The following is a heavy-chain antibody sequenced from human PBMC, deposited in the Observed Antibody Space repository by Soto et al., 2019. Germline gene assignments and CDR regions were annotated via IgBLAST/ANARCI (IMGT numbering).Heavy chain of an antibody. J-gene: IGHJ6*02. Sequence: SETLSLTCTVSGGSISSSSYYWGWIRQPPGKGLEWIGSIYYSGSTYYNPSLKSRVTISVDTSKNQFSLKLSSVTAADTAVYYCARRGYCSSTSCYYYYYYGMDVWGQGTTVTLSS. D-gene: IGHD2-2*01. V-gene: IGHV4-39*01. CDR2: IYYSGST. CDR1: GGSISSSSYY. CDR3: ARRGYCSSTSCYYYYYYGMDV.